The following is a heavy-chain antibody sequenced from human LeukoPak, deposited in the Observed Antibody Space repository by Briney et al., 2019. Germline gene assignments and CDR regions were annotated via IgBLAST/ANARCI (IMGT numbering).Heavy chain of an antibody. V-gene: IGHV3-30-3*01. CDR1: GFTFSSYA. J-gene: IGHJ4*02. CDR3: SRGIYSGSLDY. Sequence: SGGSLRLSCAASGFTFSSYAMHWVRQAPGEGLEWVAVISYDGSNKYYADSVKGRFTISRDNSKNTLYLQMNSLRAEDTAVYYCSRGIYSGSLDYWGQGTLVTVSS. D-gene: IGHD1-26*01. CDR2: ISYDGSNK.